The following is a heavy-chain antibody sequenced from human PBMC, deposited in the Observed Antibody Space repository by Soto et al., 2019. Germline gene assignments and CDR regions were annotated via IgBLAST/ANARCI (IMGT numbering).Heavy chain of an antibody. Sequence: QVQLVESGGGFVKPGGSLRLSCAASEFTFSDYYMSWIRQAPGKGLEWVSYISSGGGTAYYADSVKGRFTISRDNAKNSLFLQMNSLRGEDTAVYYCARAPETTEPWEYFYYYMDVWGKGTTVTVSS. J-gene: IGHJ6*03. V-gene: IGHV3-11*01. D-gene: IGHD4-17*01. CDR1: EFTFSDYY. CDR2: ISSGGGTA. CDR3: ARAPETTEPWEYFYYYMDV.